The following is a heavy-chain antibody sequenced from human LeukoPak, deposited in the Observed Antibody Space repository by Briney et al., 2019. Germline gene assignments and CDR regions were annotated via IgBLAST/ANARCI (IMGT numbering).Heavy chain of an antibody. CDR2: IYYSGST. Sequence: SETLSLNCFVTGRYISRYYWSWIRHHLGKGLGCSGYIYYSGSTNYNPSLKSRVTISVVTSKNQFSLKLSSVTAADTAVYYCARDPELLAFDIWGQGTMVTVSS. CDR3: ARDPELLAFDI. V-gene: IGHV4-59*01. CDR1: GRYISRYY. D-gene: IGHD1-26*01. J-gene: IGHJ3*02.